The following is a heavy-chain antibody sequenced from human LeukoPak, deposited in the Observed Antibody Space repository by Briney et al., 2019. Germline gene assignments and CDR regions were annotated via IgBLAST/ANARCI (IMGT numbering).Heavy chain of an antibody. V-gene: IGHV4-59*01. Sequence: TSETLSLTCTVSGGSISSYYWSWIRQPPGKGLEWIGYIYYSGSTNYNPSLKSRVTISVDTSKNQFSLKLSSVTAADTAVYYCARDGGSYRDWFDPWGQGTLVTVSS. D-gene: IGHD1-26*01. CDR3: ARDGGSYRDWFDP. CDR2: IYYSGST. CDR1: GGSISSYY. J-gene: IGHJ5*02.